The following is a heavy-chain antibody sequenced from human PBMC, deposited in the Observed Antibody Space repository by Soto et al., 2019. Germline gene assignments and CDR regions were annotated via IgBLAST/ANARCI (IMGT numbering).Heavy chain of an antibody. CDR2: ISINGGST. Sequence: PGGSLRLSCAASGFTLSGYAMGWVRQAPGKGLEWVSGISINGGSTYYADSVKGRFTISRDNSKNTLYLQMNSLRAEDTAVYYCASNTRYDPPDYWGQGTLVTVSS. D-gene: IGHD3-16*01. V-gene: IGHV3-23*01. CDR3: ASNTRYDPPDY. J-gene: IGHJ4*02. CDR1: GFTLSGYA.